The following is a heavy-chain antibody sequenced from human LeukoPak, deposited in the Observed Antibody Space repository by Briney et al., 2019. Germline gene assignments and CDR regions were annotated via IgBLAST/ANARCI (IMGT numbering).Heavy chain of an antibody. J-gene: IGHJ4*02. D-gene: IGHD6-13*01. CDR3: AKDNSSSWHAEFDY. V-gene: IGHV1-18*01. CDR2: ISAYNGNT. CDR1: GYTFTSYG. Sequence: GASVKVSCKASGYTFTSYGISWVRQAPGQGLEWMGWISAYNGNTNYAQKLQGRVTMTTDTSTSTAYMELRSLRSDDTAVYYCAKDNSSSWHAEFDYWGQGTLVTVSS.